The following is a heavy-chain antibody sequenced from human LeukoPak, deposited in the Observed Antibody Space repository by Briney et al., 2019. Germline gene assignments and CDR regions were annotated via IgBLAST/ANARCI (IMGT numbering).Heavy chain of an antibody. CDR1: SGSFSGYL. J-gene: IGHJ4*02. V-gene: IGHV4-34*01. CDR2: INRSGST. Sequence: SETLSLTCVVYSGSFSGYLWSCIRQPPGKGLEWIGEINRSGSTKYNPSLKRRVTMSADTSKNQFSLMLSPVTAADTAVYYGARGGINQPFYYWGQGTLVTVSA. D-gene: IGHD1-14*01. CDR3: ARGGINQPFYY.